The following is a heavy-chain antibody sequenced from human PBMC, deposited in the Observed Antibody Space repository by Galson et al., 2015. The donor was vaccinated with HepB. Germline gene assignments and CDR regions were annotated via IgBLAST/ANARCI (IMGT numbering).Heavy chain of an antibody. D-gene: IGHD3-22*01. CDR1: GYTFTSYY. CDR3: ARDRRYYDSSGYYEASRFDY. V-gene: IGHV1-46*01. CDR2: INPSGGST. Sequence: SVKVSCKASGYTFTSYYMHWVRQAPGQGLEWMGIINPSGGSTSYAQKFQGRVTMTRDTSTSTVYMELSSLRSGDTAVYYCARDRRYYDSSGYYEASRFDYWGQGTLVTVSS. J-gene: IGHJ4*02.